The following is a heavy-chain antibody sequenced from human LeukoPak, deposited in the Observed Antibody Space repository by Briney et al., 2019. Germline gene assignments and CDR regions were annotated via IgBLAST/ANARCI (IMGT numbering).Heavy chain of an antibody. CDR2: FDPEDGET. CDR3: ATRIQLWGNYFDY. V-gene: IGHV1-24*01. J-gene: IGHJ4*02. D-gene: IGHD5-18*01. Sequence: ASVKVSCKASRYTFTSFYMHWVRQAPGKGLEWMGGFDPEDGETIYAQKFQGRVTMTEDTSTDTAYMELSSLRSEDTAVYYCATRIQLWGNYFDYWGQGTLVTVSS. CDR1: RYTFTSFY.